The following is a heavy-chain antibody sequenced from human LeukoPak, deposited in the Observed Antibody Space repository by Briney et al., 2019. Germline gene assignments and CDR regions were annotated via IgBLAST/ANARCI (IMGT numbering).Heavy chain of an antibody. CDR3: AKDDDVSSGTPDY. D-gene: IGHD3-22*01. J-gene: IGHJ4*02. CDR2: ISGSGGST. CDR1: GFTFSNYA. Sequence: QSGGSLRLSCAASGFTFSNYAMSWVRQAPGKGLEWVSTISGSGGSTYYADSVKGRFTISRDNSKNTLYLQMNSLRAEDTAVYYCAKDDDVSSGTPDYWGQGTLVTVSS. V-gene: IGHV3-23*01.